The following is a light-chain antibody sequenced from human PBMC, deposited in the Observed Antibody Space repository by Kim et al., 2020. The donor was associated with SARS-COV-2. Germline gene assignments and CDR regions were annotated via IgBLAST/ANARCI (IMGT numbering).Light chain of an antibody. Sequence: GPIPCTGRPSNIGAGYDVHWYQQLPGTVPKILIYGNDQRPSGVPGRFSGSTSGTSASLAITGLQPEDEADYYCQSYDSSLTGSRVFGGGTKVTVL. J-gene: IGLJ3*02. CDR3: QSYDSSLTGSRV. CDR1: PSNIGAGYD. V-gene: IGLV1-40*01. CDR2: GND.